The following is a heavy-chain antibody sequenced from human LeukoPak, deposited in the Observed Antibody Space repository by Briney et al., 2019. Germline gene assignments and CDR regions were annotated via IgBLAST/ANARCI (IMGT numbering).Heavy chain of an antibody. CDR1: GGSISSGGYY. D-gene: IGHD2-15*01. CDR3: ARHRSGGPFAVRVGFDY. V-gene: IGHV4-31*11. J-gene: IGHJ4*02. Sequence: PSETLSLTCAVSGGSISSGGYYWSWIRQHPGKGLEWIGYIYYSGSTYYNPSLKSRVTISVDTSKNQFSLKLSSVTAADTAVYYCARHRSGGPFAVRVGFDYWGQGTLVTVSS. CDR2: IYYSGST.